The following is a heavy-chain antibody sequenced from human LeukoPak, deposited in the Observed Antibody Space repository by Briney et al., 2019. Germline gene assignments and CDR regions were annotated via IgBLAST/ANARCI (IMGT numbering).Heavy chain of an antibody. Sequence: PSETLSPTCTVSGGSISAYYWSWIRQPPGKGLEWIGYIYNSGSTNYNPSLKSRVTISVDTSENQFSLKLSSVTAADTAVYYCARVGHIAAAGTYDYWGQGTLVTVSS. V-gene: IGHV4-59*01. CDR1: GGSISAYY. CDR3: ARVGHIAAAGTYDY. D-gene: IGHD6-13*01. J-gene: IGHJ4*02. CDR2: IYNSGST.